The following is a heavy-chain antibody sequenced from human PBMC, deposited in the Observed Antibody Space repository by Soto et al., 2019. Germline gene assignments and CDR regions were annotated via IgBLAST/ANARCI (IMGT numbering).Heavy chain of an antibody. D-gene: IGHD6-19*01. J-gene: IGHJ4*02. Sequence: QVQLVESGGGVVQPGRSLRLSCAASGFTFSSYGMNWVRQAPGKGLEWVAVISYDGSNKDYADSVKGRFTISRDNSKNTLYLQMNSLRSEDTAVYYCATDPSSGGYGCDYWGQGTLVTVSS. CDR3: ATDPSSGGYGCDY. CDR2: ISYDGSNK. CDR1: GFTFSSYG. V-gene: IGHV3-30*03.